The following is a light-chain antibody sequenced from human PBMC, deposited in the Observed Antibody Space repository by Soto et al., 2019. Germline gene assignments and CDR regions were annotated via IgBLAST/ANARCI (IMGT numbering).Light chain of an antibody. Sequence: EIVLTQSPGTLSMSAGERATLSRRASQSVSSSYLAWYQQKPGQAPRLLIYGASRRATGIPDRFSGSGSGTDFTLTISRLEPEDFAVYYCQQYASFLRTFGQGTKVEIK. J-gene: IGKJ1*01. CDR2: GAS. V-gene: IGKV3-20*01. CDR1: QSVSSSY. CDR3: QQYASFLRT.